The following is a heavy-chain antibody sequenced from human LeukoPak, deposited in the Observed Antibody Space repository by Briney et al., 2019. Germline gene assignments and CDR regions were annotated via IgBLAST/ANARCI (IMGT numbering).Heavy chain of an antibody. J-gene: IGHJ3*02. CDR2: IYSSGHS. D-gene: IGHD2-2*01. V-gene: IGHV4-31*03. CDR3: ASNEYQGDAFDI. Sequence: SQILSLTCTVSSASISTAGYFWSWIRQHPGKGLEWIGYIYSSGHSHYSASLKSRVNMSLDMSQNQFFLELNSVTAADTAVYYCASNEYQGDAFDIWGQGTMVTVSS. CDR1: SASISTAGYF.